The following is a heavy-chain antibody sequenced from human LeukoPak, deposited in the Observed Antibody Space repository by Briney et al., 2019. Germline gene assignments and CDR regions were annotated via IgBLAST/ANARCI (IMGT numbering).Heavy chain of an antibody. D-gene: IGHD2-2*02. Sequence: GGSLRLSCAASGFTFSSYAMSWVRQAPGKGLEWVSAISGSGGSTYYADSVKGRSTISRDNSKKMLYLQMNSLRTEDTAVYYCAKVHSLYCSSTSCYNFDYWGQGILVTVSS. CDR2: ISGSGGST. CDR3: AKVHSLYCSSTSCYNFDY. V-gene: IGHV3-23*01. CDR1: GFTFSSYA. J-gene: IGHJ4*02.